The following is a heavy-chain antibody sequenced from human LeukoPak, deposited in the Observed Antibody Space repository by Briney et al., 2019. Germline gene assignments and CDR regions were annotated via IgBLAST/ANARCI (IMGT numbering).Heavy chain of an antibody. CDR3: ARNLNWYFDY. D-gene: IGHD1-1*01. Sequence: SETLSLTCTVSGGSISSYYWSWIRQPPGKGLEWIGYIYYSGSTNYNPSLKSRVTISVDTSKNQFSLKLSSVTAADTAVYYCARNLNWYFDYWGQGTLVTVSS. V-gene: IGHV4-59*12. CDR2: IYYSGST. J-gene: IGHJ4*02. CDR1: GGSISSYY.